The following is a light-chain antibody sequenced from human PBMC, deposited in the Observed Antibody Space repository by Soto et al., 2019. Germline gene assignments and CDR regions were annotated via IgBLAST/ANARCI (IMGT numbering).Light chain of an antibody. Sequence: ELVLTQSPGTLSLSPGERATLSCRATESVSSNYLAWYQQKPGQAPRVLIYGASIRATGIPDRFSGSGSGTDFTLTINRLEPEDFAVYYCQDYGTSWTFGQGTKVDIK. CDR1: ESVSSNY. CDR3: QDYGTSWT. CDR2: GAS. J-gene: IGKJ1*01. V-gene: IGKV3-20*01.